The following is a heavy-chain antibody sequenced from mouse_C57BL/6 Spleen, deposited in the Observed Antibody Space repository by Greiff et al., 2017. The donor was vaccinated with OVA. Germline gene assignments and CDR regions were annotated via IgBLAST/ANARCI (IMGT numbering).Heavy chain of an antibody. V-gene: IGHV1-69*01. CDR3: ARGTTVGGAWFAY. CDR1: GYTFTSYW. D-gene: IGHD1-1*01. Sequence: VQLQQPGAELVMPGASVKLSCKASGYTFTSYWMHWVKQRPGQGLEWIGEIDPSDSYTNYNQKFKGKSTLTVDKSSSTAYMQLSSLTSEDSAVYDVARGTTVGGAWFAYWGQGTLFTVSA. J-gene: IGHJ3*01. CDR2: IDPSDSYT.